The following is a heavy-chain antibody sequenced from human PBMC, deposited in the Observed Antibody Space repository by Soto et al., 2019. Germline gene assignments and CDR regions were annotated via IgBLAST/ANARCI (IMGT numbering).Heavy chain of an antibody. CDR1: GGSISSGGYY. Sequence: QVQLQESGPGLVKPSQTLSLTCTVSGGSISSGGYYWSWIRQHPGKGLEWIGYIYYSGSTYYNPSLQSRVTISVDTSKNQFSLKLSPVTAADTAVYYCAREMVVVVTSRGGLDYWGQGTLVTVSS. V-gene: IGHV4-31*03. CDR2: IYYSGST. D-gene: IGHD3-22*01. CDR3: AREMVVVVTSRGGLDY. J-gene: IGHJ4*02.